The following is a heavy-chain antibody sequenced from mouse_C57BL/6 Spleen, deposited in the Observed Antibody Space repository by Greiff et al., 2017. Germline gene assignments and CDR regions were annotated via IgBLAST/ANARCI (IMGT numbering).Heavy chain of an antibody. D-gene: IGHD2-5*01. CDR1: GYSFTGYY. J-gene: IGHJ4*01. CDR2: IYPYNGVS. V-gene: IGHV1-31*01. Sequence: EVQLQQSGPELVKPGASVKISCKASGYSFTGYYMHWVKQSHGNILALIGYIYPYNGVSSYNQKFKGNATLTVDKSSSTAYMALRSLTSEDSAVYYCARSSNYDAMDYWGQGTSVTVSS. CDR3: ARSSNYDAMDY.